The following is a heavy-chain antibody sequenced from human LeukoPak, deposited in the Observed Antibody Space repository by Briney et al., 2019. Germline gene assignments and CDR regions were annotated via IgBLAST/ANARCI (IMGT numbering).Heavy chain of an antibody. CDR2: ISSSSSTI. J-gene: IGHJ4*02. V-gene: IGHV3-48*01. CDR1: GFTFSSYS. Sequence: GGSLRLSCAASGFTFSSYSMNWVRQAPGKGLEWVSYISSSSSTIYYADSVKGRFTISRDNAKNSLYLQMNSLRAEDTAVYYCARVIIVGSDYWGQGTLVTVSS. D-gene: IGHD2-15*01. CDR3: ARVIIVGSDY.